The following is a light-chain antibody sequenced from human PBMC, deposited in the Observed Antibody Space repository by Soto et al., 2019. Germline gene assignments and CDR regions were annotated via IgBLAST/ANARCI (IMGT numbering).Light chain of an antibody. J-gene: IGLJ3*02. CDR3: AAWDDSLKAML. CDR1: GSNIGENA. Sequence: QSVLTQPPSASGTPGQTVTISCSGSGSNIGENAVNWYQHLPGTAPQLLIYSNALRPSGVPHRFSGSKSGTAGSLAISGLQSEEEAHYYCAAWDDSLKAMLFGGGTKLTVL. CDR2: SNA. V-gene: IGLV1-44*01.